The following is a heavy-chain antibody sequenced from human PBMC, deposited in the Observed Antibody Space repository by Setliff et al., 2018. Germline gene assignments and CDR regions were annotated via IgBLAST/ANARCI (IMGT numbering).Heavy chain of an antibody. V-gene: IGHV1-3*04. CDR3: AREGVETRSSTDYRYYMDV. D-gene: IGHD1-1*01. CDR1: GYTFSANA. CDR2: IYTDNGNT. J-gene: IGHJ6*03. Sequence: GASVKVSCKASGYTFSANAIHWVRQAPGQRLEWMGFIYTDNGNTKYSKNFQDRVAITRDTSASTAYMELSSLTSEDTAMYYCAREGVETRSSTDYRYYMDVWGKGTTVTVSS.